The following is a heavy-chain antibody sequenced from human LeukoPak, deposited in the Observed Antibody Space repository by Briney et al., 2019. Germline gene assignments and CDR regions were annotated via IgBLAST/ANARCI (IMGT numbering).Heavy chain of an antibody. Sequence: GASVKVSCKASGYTFTGYYMHWVRQAPGQGLEWMGWIHPNSGGTNYAQKFQGRVTMTRDTSISTAYLELSRLRSDDTAVYYCARVPIVVVVAATPLFFDYWGQGTLVTVSS. V-gene: IGHV1-2*02. CDR3: ARVPIVVVVAATPLFFDY. J-gene: IGHJ4*02. CDR2: IHPNSGGT. CDR1: GYTFTGYY. D-gene: IGHD2-15*01.